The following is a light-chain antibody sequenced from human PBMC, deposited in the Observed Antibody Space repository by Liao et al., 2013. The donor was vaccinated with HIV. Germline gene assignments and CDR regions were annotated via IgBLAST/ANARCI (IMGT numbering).Light chain of an antibody. CDR2: YDS. V-gene: IGLV3-21*04. Sequence: SYELTQPPSVSVAPGETATITCGANNIGTKRVHWYQQKPGQAPMMVIYYDSDRPSGIPERFSGSNSGNTATLTISRVEAGDEADYYCQVWDSSSDHPVFGGRDQADRP. CDR3: QVWDSSSDHPV. CDR1: NIGTKR. J-gene: IGLJ3*02.